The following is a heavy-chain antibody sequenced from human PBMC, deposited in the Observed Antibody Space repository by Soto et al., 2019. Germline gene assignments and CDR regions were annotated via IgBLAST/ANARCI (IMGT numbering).Heavy chain of an antibody. CDR2: IYYSGST. J-gene: IGHJ4*02. V-gene: IGHV4-59*01. D-gene: IGHD3-16*01. CDR1: GGSISSYY. CDR3: ARSRGGYFDY. Sequence: QVQLQESGPGLVKPSETLSLTCTVSGGSISSYYWSWIRQPPGKGLEWIGYIYYSGSTNYNPPPKRRVTISADPSKNQSSLKLSSVTAADTAVYYCARSRGGYFDYGGQGTLVTVSS.